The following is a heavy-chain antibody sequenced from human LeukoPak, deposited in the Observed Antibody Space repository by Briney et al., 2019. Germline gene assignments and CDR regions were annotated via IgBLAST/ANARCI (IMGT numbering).Heavy chain of an antibody. J-gene: IGHJ4*02. CDR3: ARVLTPLKNDPQPFDY. CDR2: ISAYNGNT. D-gene: IGHD2-2*01. V-gene: IGHV1-18*01. CDR1: GYTFTSYG. Sequence: ASVKVSCKASGYTFTSYGISWVRQAPGQGLEWMGWISAYNGNTNYAQKLQGRVTMTTDTSTSTAYMELRSLRSDDTAVYYCARVLTPLKNDPQPFDYWGQGTLVTVSS.